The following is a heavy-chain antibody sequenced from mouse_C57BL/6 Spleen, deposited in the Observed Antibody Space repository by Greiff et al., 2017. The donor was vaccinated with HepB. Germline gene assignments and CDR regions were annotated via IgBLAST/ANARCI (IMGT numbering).Heavy chain of an antibody. J-gene: IGHJ3*01. CDR2: IYPGDGDT. Sequence: QVQLQQSGPELVKPGASVKISCKASGYAFSSSWMNWVKQRPGKGLEWIGRIYPGDGDTNYNGKFKGKATLTADKSSSTAYMQLSSLTSEDSAVYFCARLWEGAYWGQGTLVTVSA. CDR3: ARLWEGAY. D-gene: IGHD1-1*02. CDR1: GYAFSSSW. V-gene: IGHV1-82*01.